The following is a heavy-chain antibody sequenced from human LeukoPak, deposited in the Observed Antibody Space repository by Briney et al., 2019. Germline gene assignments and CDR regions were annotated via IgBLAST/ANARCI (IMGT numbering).Heavy chain of an antibody. Sequence: SATLSLTCTVSGGSISSYYWSWIRQPPGKGLEWIGYIYYSGSTNHNPSLKSRVTISVDTSKNQFSLKLSSVTAADTAVYYCARVGVATISSYFDYWGQGTLVTVSS. D-gene: IGHD5-12*01. CDR2: IYYSGST. CDR1: GGSISSYY. V-gene: IGHV4-59*12. J-gene: IGHJ4*02. CDR3: ARVGVATISSYFDY.